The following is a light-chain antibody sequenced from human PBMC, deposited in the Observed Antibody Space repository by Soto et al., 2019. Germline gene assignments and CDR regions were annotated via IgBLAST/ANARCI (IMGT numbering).Light chain of an antibody. CDR3: HQYGTSPLT. CDR1: QSVSNNF. CDR2: GAS. J-gene: IGKJ4*01. Sequence: EIVLTQSPGTLSLSPGEGATLSCRASQSVSNNFLAWYQQKPGQAPRLLIYGASRRAPGIPDRFSGSGSGTDFTLTISRLEHEDFAVYYCHQYGTSPLTFGRGTKVEIK. V-gene: IGKV3-20*01.